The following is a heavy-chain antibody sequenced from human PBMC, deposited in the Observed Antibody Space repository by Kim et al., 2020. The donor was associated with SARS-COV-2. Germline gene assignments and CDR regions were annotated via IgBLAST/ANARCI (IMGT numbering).Heavy chain of an antibody. J-gene: IGHJ4*02. Sequence: GGSLRLSCAASGFTFSSYGMHWVRQAPGKGLEWVAVISYDGSNKYYADSVKGRFTISRDNSKNTLYLQMNSLRAEDTAVYYCAKRPGYSGYDLPDYWGQGTLVTVSS. V-gene: IGHV3-30*18. CDR2: ISYDGSNK. CDR3: AKRPGYSGYDLPDY. D-gene: IGHD5-12*01. CDR1: GFTFSSYG.